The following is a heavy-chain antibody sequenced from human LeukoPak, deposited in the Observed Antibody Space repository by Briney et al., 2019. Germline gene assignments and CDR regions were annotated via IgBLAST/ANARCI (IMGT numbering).Heavy chain of an antibody. V-gene: IGHV3-49*04. D-gene: IGHD3-10*01. CDR2: IRSKAYGGTT. CDR3: TREDFRGVIVGFDY. J-gene: IGHJ4*02. Sequence: PGGSLRLCCTASGFTFGDYAMSWVRQAPGKGLEWVGFIRSKAYGGTTEYAASVKGRFTISRDDSKSIAYLQMNSLKTEDTAVYYCTREDFRGVIVGFDYWGQGTLVTVSS. CDR1: GFTFGDYA.